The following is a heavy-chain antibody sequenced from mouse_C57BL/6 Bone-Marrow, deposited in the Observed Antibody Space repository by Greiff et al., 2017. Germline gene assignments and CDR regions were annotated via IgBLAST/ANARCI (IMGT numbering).Heavy chain of an antibody. D-gene: IGHD2-1*01. J-gene: IGHJ4*01. Sequence: QVHVKQSGAELVKPGASVKLSCKASGYTFTSYWMHWVKQRPGQGLEWIGMIHPNSGSTNYNEKFKSKATLTVDKSSSTAYIQLSSLTSEDSTVYDCAVYYYYYAMDYWGQGTSVTVSS. CDR3: AVYYYYYAMDY. CDR2: IHPNSGST. CDR1: GYTFTSYW. V-gene: IGHV1-64*01.